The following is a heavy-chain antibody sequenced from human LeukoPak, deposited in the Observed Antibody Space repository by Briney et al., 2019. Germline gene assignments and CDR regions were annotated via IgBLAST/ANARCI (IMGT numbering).Heavy chain of an antibody. J-gene: IGHJ4*02. Sequence: GGSLRLSCAASGFTFSSYAMSWVRQAPGKGLKWVSAISGSGGSTYYADSVKGRFTISRDNSKNTLYLQMNSLRAEDTAVYYCRIQDTATFDYWGQGTLVTVSS. CDR1: GFTFSSYA. V-gene: IGHV3-23*01. CDR2: ISGSGGST. D-gene: IGHD5-18*01. CDR3: RIQDTATFDY.